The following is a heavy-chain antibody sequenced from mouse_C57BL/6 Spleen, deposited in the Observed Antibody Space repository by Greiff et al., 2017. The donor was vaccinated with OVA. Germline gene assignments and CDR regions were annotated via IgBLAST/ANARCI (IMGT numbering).Heavy chain of an antibody. J-gene: IGHJ3*01. Sequence: VQLQQSGAELVRPGASVKLSCTASGFNIKDYYMHWVKQRPEQGLEWIGRIDPEDGDTECAPKFQGKATMTADTSSNTAYLQLSSLTSEDTAVYYCTTSYYSNYETYWGQGTLVTVSA. CDR2: IDPEDGDT. V-gene: IGHV14-1*01. CDR3: TTSYYSNYETY. CDR1: GFNIKDYY. D-gene: IGHD2-5*01.